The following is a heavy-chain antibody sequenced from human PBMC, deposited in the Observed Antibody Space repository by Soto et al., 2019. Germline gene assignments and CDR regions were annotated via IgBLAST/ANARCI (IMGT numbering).Heavy chain of an antibody. CDR2: MNPNSGNT. CDR1: GYTFTSYD. D-gene: IGHD3-3*02. Sequence: ASVKVSCKAAGYTFTSYDINWVRQATGQGPEWMGRMNPNSGNTAYAQKFQGRVTMTRDTSISTAYMELSSLRNEDTAVYYCARAPIYGSSNYWFDPWGQGTLVTVSS. J-gene: IGHJ5*02. V-gene: IGHV1-8*01. CDR3: ARAPIYGSSNYWFDP.